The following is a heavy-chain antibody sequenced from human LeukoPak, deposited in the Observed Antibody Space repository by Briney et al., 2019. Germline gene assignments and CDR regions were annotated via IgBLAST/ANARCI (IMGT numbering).Heavy chain of an antibody. Sequence: GRSLRLSCAASRFTFSDYYMSWIRQPPGKGLEWGSYISSSGSTIYYADSVKDRFTVSRDNAKNSLYMQMNSLRAEDKAVYYCARDLNSDFWSGAGGYWGQGTLVTVSS. CDR2: ISSSGSTI. CDR3: ARDLNSDFWSGAGGY. D-gene: IGHD3-3*01. V-gene: IGHV3-11*01. CDR1: RFTFSDYY. J-gene: IGHJ4*02.